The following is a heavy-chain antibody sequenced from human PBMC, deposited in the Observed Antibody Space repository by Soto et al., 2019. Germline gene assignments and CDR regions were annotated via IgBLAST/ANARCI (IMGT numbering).Heavy chain of an antibody. CDR2: ISSSGSTI. Sequence: LRLSCAASGFTFSDYYMSWIRQAPGKGLEWVSYISSSGSTIYYADSVKGRFTISRDNAKNSLFLHMSDLRAADTAVYYCARVSATGWHVNGRDYFDHWVLGTLVTVSS. V-gene: IGHV3-11*01. D-gene: IGHD6-19*01. CDR3: ARVSATGWHVNGRDYFDH. J-gene: IGHJ4*01. CDR1: GFTFSDYY.